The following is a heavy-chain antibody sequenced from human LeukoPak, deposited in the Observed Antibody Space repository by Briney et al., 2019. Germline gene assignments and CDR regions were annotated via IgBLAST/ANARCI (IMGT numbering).Heavy chain of an antibody. CDR1: GFTFSSYA. D-gene: IGHD2-15*01. CDR3: AREENVVVYDY. CDR2: ISYDGSNK. J-gene: IGHJ4*02. Sequence: GSLGLSCAASGFTFSSYAMHWVRQAPGKGLEWVAVISYDGSNKYYADSVKGRFTISRDNSKNTLYLQMNSLRAEDTAVYYCAREENVVVYDYWGQGTLVTVSS. V-gene: IGHV3-30-3*01.